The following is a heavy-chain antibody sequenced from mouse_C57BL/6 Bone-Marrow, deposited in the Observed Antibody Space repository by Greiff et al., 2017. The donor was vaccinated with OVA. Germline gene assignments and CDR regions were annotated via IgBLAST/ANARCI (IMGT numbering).Heavy chain of an antibody. D-gene: IGHD2-3*01. CDR2: IDPNSGGT. V-gene: IGHV1-72*01. CDR3: AREGFYDGQSFYYYAMDY. J-gene: IGHJ4*01. Sequence: QVQLQQSGAELVKPGASVKLSCKASGYTFTSYWMHWVKQRPGRGLEWIGRIDPNSGGTKYNEKFKRKATLTVDKPSSTAYMQLSSLTSEDSAVYYCAREGFYDGQSFYYYAMDYWGQGTSVTVSS. CDR1: GYTFTSYW.